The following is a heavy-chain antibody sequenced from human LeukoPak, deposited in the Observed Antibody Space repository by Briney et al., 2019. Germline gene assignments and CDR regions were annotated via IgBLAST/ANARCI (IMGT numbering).Heavy chain of an antibody. CDR2: IKEDGTEK. CDR1: GFTFSNYW. J-gene: IGHJ4*02. CDR3: AKSPRGYQLPWDYFDY. D-gene: IGHD2-2*01. V-gene: IGHV3-7*03. Sequence: GGSLRLSCAASGFTFSNYWMSWVRQAPGKGLEWVANIKEDGTEKYYVDSVKGRFTISRDNAKNSLYLQMNSLRAEDTAVYYCAKSPRGYQLPWDYFDYWGQGTLVTVSS.